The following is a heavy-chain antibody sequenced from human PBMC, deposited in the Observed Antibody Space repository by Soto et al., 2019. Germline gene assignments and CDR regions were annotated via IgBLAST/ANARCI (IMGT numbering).Heavy chain of an antibody. J-gene: IGHJ4*02. CDR3: ARGNVVAIDY. V-gene: IGHV4-39*07. CDR1: GGSISSGGYY. Sequence: PSETLSLTCTVSGGSISSGGYYWTWIRQHPGKGLEWIGSIYYSGTTYYNPSLKSRVTISVDRSKNQFSLKLSSVTAADTAVYYCARGNVVAIDYWGQGTQVTVSS. CDR2: IYYSGTT. D-gene: IGHD2-21*01.